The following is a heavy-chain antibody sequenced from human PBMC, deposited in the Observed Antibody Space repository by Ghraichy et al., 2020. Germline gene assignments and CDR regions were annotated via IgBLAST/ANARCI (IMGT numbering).Heavy chain of an antibody. J-gene: IGHJ6*02. Sequence: LNISCAASGFTFKDYGLHWVRQAPGKGLEWVAVIWYDGSHKYYGDAVKGRFTVSRDNSKNTLYLQMNSLRAEDTAVYYCARDVPPQFDSSYYYFYGMDVWGQETTVTVSS. CDR1: GFTFKDYG. CDR2: IWYDGSHK. CDR3: ARDVPPQFDSSYYYFYGMDV. D-gene: IGHD3-22*01. V-gene: IGHV3-33*01.